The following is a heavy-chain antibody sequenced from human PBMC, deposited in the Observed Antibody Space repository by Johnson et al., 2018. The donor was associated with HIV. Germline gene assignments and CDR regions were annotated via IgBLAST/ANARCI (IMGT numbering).Heavy chain of an antibody. CDR1: GFTFSDYY. D-gene: IGHD1-26*01. J-gene: IGHJ3*02. Sequence: QVQLVESGGGLVQPGGSLRLSCAASGFTFSDYYMSWIRQAPGKGLEWVSYISSSGRTIHYADSVKGRFTISRDNAKNSLYLQMKRLRAQDTAVYYCARDWEGYAFDIWGQGTMVTVSS. V-gene: IGHV3-11*04. CDR3: ARDWEGYAFDI. CDR2: ISSSGRTI.